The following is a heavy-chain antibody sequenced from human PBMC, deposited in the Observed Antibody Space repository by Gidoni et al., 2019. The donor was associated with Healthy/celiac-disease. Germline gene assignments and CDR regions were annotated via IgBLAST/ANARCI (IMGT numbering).Heavy chain of an antibody. Sequence: EVQLLESGGGLVQPGGSLRLSCAASGFTFSSHAMSWVRQAPGKGLEWVSAISGSGGSTYYADSVKGRFTISRDNSKNTLYLQMNSLRAEDTAVYYCAKDSTPYSSSRTGYGAFDIWGQGTMVTVSS. CDR3: AKDSTPYSSSRTGYGAFDI. CDR1: GFTFSSHA. CDR2: ISGSGGST. V-gene: IGHV3-23*01. J-gene: IGHJ3*02. D-gene: IGHD6-13*01.